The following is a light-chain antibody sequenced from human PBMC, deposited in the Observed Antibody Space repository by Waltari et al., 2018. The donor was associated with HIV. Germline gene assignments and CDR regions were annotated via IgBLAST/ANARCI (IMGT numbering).Light chain of an antibody. J-gene: IGLJ2*01. Sequence: QSALTQPAPLSGSPGQSITITCSGTGSDIGLYDLVAWYRQEPGKAPRLLIYGVSNRPSEISRRFSGSKARTTASLTISALQADDEGDYYCSAYTMSGSLVFGGGTKLTVL. CDR2: GVS. CDR3: SAYTMSGSLV. V-gene: IGLV2-14*01. CDR1: GSDIGLYDL.